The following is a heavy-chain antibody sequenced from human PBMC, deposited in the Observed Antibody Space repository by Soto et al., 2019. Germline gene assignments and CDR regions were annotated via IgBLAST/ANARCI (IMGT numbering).Heavy chain of an antibody. CDR1: GGTFSSYT. V-gene: IGHV1-69*04. CDR2: IIPILGIA. CDR3: AREFRAEDIVVVVAATNDAFDI. D-gene: IGHD2-15*01. J-gene: IGHJ3*02. Sequence: ASVKVSCKASGGTFSSYTSSWVRQAPGQGLEWMGRIIPILGIANYAQKFQGRVTITADKSTSTAYMELSSLRSEDTAVYYCAREFRAEDIVVVVAATNDAFDIWGQGTMVTVAS.